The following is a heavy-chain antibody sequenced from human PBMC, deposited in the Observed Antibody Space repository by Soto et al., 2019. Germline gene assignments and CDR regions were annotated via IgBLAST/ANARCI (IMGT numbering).Heavy chain of an antibody. V-gene: IGHV1-3*01. CDR2: INAGNGNT. Sequence: GASVKVSCKASGYTFTSYAMHWVRQAPGQRLEWMGWINAGNGNTKYSQKFQGRVTITRDTSASTAYMELSSLRSEDTAVYYCARALGDYDSSGYYSSFDYWGQGTLVTVSS. CDR1: GYTFTSYA. CDR3: ARALGDYDSSGYYSSFDY. D-gene: IGHD3-22*01. J-gene: IGHJ4*02.